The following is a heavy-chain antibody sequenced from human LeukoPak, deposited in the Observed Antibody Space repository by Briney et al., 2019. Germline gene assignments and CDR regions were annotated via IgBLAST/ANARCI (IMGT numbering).Heavy chain of an antibody. V-gene: IGHV3-9*03. D-gene: IGHD6-19*01. CDR2: ISWNSGSI. Sequence: PGGSLRLSCAASGFTFDDYAMHWVRQAPGKGLEWVSGISWNSGSIAYVGSVKGRFTISRDNAKNSLYLQMSSLRVEDMALYYCAKASTRSFTSGWHGDAFDIWGQGTMVTVSS. J-gene: IGHJ3*02. CDR3: AKASTRSFTSGWHGDAFDI. CDR1: GFTFDDYA.